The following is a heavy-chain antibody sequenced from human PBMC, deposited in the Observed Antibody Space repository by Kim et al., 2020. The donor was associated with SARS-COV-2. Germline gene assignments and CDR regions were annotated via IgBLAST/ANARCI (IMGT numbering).Heavy chain of an antibody. Sequence: GGSLGLSCAASGFTFSNYWMHWVRQAPGKGLVWISRVNSDGRSTVYADSVKGRFTISRDNSKNTVHLQMNSLRDEDTAVYYCAGNPKYFYGSGRQYYYMDVWGTGTTVTVSS. CDR2: VNSDGRST. D-gene: IGHD3-10*01. V-gene: IGHV3-74*01. J-gene: IGHJ6*03. CDR1: GFTFSNYW. CDR3: AGNPKYFYGSGRQYYYMDV.